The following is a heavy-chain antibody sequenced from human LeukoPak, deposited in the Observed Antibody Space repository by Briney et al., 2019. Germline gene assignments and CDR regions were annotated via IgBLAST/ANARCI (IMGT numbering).Heavy chain of an antibody. D-gene: IGHD6-6*01. CDR2: IIPIFGTA. V-gene: IGHV1-69*13. J-gene: IGHJ4*02. Sequence: GASVKVSCKASGGTFSSYAISWVRQAPGQGLECMGGIIPIFGTANYAQKFQGRVTITADESTSTAYMELSSLRSEDTAVYYCAGPPTWCSSSSRDGGHPFDYWGQGTLVTVSS. CDR1: GGTFSSYA. CDR3: AGPPTWCSSSSRDGGHPFDY.